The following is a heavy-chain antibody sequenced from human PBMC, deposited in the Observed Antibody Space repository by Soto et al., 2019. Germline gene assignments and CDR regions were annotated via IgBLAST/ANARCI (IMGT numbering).Heavy chain of an antibody. V-gene: IGHV1-69*12. CDR3: ARAAYCSGGSCYSVGY. Sequence: QVQLVQSGAEVKKPGSSVKVSCKASGGTFSSYAISWVRQAPGQGLEWMGGIIPIFGTANYAQKLQGRVTTTADEATSTADMELSSLRSEDTAVYYCARAAYCSGGSCYSVGYWGQGTLVTVSS. J-gene: IGHJ4*02. CDR2: IIPIFGTA. D-gene: IGHD2-15*01. CDR1: GGTFSSYA.